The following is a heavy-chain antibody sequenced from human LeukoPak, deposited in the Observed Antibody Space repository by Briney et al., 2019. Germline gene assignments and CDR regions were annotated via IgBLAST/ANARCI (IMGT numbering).Heavy chain of an antibody. CDR2: ISSSSSYI. J-gene: IGHJ4*02. CDR3: ARQIPGAPIYFL. Sequence: GGSLRLSCAASGFTFSSYSMNWVRQAPGKGLEWVSSISSSSSYIYYADSVKGRFTISRDNAKNSLYLQMNSLRVEDTAVYYCARQIPGAPIYFLWGQGTLVAVSS. D-gene: IGHD1-26*01. V-gene: IGHV3-21*01. CDR1: GFTFSSYS.